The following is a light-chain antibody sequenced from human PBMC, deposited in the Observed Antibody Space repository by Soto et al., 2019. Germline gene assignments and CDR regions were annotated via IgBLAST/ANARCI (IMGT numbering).Light chain of an antibody. CDR2: AAS. Sequence: DLQMTQSPSDLSASVGDRFTITCRASQSISSYLNWYQQKQGKAPKXXIYAASSLQSGVPSRFSGSGSGTDFNLTISSLQTEDFATYYCQQSYSTPHTFGQGTRLEIK. V-gene: IGKV1-39*01. CDR1: QSISSY. J-gene: IGKJ5*01. CDR3: QQSYSTPHT.